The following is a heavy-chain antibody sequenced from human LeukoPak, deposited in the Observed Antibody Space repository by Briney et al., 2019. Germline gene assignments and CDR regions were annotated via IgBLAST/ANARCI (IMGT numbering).Heavy chain of an antibody. CDR1: GGSIRSHY. CDR2: IYCSGSS. CDR3: ARDGGINNWFDT. V-gene: IGHV4-59*11. D-gene: IGHD1-14*01. Sequence: SETLSLTCTVSGGSIRSHYLNWIRQPPGKGLEWIWYIYCSGSSNYNPTLKSRSTISVDTSKNQFSLKLTSVSAADTAVYYCARDGGINNWFDTWGQGTLVTVSS. J-gene: IGHJ5*02.